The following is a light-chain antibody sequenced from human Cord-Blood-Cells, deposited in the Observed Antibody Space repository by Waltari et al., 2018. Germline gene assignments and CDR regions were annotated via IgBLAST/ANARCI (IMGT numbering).Light chain of an antibody. Sequence: DIQFTQSPSFLSASVGDRVTITCRASQSSSSYLNWYQQKPGKAPKLLIYAASSLQSGVPSRFSGSGSGTDFTLTISSLQPEDFATYYCQQSYSTPLTFGGGTKVELK. V-gene: IGKV1-39*01. CDR2: AAS. J-gene: IGKJ4*01. CDR1: QSSSSY. CDR3: QQSYSTPLT.